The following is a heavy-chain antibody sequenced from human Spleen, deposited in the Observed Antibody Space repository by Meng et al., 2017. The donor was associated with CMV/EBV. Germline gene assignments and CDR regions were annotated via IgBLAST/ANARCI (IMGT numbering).Heavy chain of an antibody. CDR2: ISDYNGNT. Sequence: ASVKVSCKASGFTLSNFGVSWVRQAPGQGLEFMGWISDYNGNTNYAQNLQGRVTLTTDSSTNTAFMELRGPRSGDTAVYYCARGGMMWRSGIVVEPATAFDFWGQGTLVTVSS. CDR1: GFTLSNFG. V-gene: IGHV1-18*01. D-gene: IGHD2-2*01. CDR3: ARGGMMWRSGIVVEPATAFDF. J-gene: IGHJ4*02.